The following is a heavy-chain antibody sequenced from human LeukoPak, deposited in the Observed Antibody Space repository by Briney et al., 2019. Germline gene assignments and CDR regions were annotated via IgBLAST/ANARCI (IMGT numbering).Heavy chain of an antibody. J-gene: IGHJ4*02. CDR1: GASFRSGGQY. CDR3: ARIFDV. Sequence: SETLSLTCTLSGASFRSGGQYWGWIRQTPGKGLEWIGDIFYNGKTNYNPSLKSRVTISLDTSRSQFSLRLSSVIASDTGVYYCARIFDVWGRGTLVTVSS. CDR2: IFYNGKT. V-gene: IGHV4-61*08.